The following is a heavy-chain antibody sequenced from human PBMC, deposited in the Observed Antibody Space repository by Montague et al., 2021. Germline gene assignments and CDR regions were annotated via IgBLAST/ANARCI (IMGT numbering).Heavy chain of an antibody. Sequence: SETLSLTCDIYVDSFTDYYWGWTRQTPGKGLEWIGETNHRGTTKSNPPLKTRVSLSLDTSKSQLSLTLQSVTAADTAVYYCVAIKWERQTRNYFEQWGPGILVSVSS. CDR2: TNHRGTT. CDR1: VDSFTDYY. CDR3: VAIKWERQTRNYFEQ. J-gene: IGHJ4*02. D-gene: IGHD1-26*01. V-gene: IGHV4-34*01.